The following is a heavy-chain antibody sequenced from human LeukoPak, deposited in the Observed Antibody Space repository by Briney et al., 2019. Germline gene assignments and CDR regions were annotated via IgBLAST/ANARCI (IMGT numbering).Heavy chain of an antibody. Sequence: PGRSLRLSCAASGFTFSSYGMHWVRQAPGKGLEWVAVISYDGSNKYYADSVKGRFTISRDNSKNTLYLQMNSLRAEGTAVYYCAKDYCSGGSCYSEDYWGQGTLVTVSS. CDR3: AKDYCSGGSCYSEDY. CDR1: GFTFSSYG. CDR2: ISYDGSNK. V-gene: IGHV3-30*18. J-gene: IGHJ4*02. D-gene: IGHD2-15*01.